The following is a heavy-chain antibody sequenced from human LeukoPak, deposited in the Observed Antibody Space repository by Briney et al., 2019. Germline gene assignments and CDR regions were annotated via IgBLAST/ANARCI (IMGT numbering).Heavy chain of an antibody. CDR2: IYYSGST. Sequence: SETLSLTCTVSGGSISSGGYYWSWIRQHPGKGLEWIGYIYYSGSTYYNPSLKSRVTISVDTSKNQFSLKLGSVTAADTAVYYCARAGGSYFQYYFDYWAREPWSPSPQ. V-gene: IGHV4-31*03. CDR1: GGSISSGGYY. D-gene: IGHD1-26*01. J-gene: IGHJ4*02. CDR3: ARAGGSYFQYYFDY.